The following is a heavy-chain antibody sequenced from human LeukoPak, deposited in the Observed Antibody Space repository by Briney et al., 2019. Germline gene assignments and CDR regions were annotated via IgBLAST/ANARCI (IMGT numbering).Heavy chain of an antibody. D-gene: IGHD6-19*01. CDR3: ARGSQYTSGWHGLVDS. CDR2: INPSGAST. V-gene: IGHV1-46*01. CDR1: GYTFTSHY. J-gene: IGHJ4*02. Sequence: GASVKVSCTTSGYTFTSHYMHWVRQAPGQGLEWMGIINPSGASTRYAQRFQGRVTMTWDTSTTTVYMELSSLRSEDTAVYYCARGSQYTSGWHGLVDSWGQGTLVTVSS.